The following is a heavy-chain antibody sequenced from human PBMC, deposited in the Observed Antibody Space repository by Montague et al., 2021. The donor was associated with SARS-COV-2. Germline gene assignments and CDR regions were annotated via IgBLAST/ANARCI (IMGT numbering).Heavy chain of an antibody. D-gene: IGHD2-15*01. CDR1: GNVLTRNTYC. CDR3: ARSFCGPTACYENWFDL. V-gene: IGHV4-39*07. J-gene: IGHJ5*02. CDR2: KSSGGSS. Sequence: SETLSLTCTSSGNVLTRNTYCWGWIRQPPGKGLEFIGSKSSGGSSNYNTPFEGRVTVSVDRSKSQFSLGLTSVSAADTAVYYCARSFCGPTACYENWFDLWGQGILVTVSS.